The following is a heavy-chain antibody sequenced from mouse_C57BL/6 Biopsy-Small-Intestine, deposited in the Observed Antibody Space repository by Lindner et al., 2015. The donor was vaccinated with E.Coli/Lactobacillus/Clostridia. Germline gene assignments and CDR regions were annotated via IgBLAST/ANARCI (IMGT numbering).Heavy chain of an antibody. CDR2: INPSSGYT. CDR3: ARHFGSSYVGSMDY. D-gene: IGHD1-1*01. J-gene: IGHJ4*01. Sequence: VQLQESGAELAKPGASVNLSCKASGYTFTTYWMHWVKQRPGQGLEWIGYINPSSGYTNYNQKFKDKATLTADKSSNTAYMQLSSLTYEDSAVYYCARHFGSSYVGSMDYWGQGTSVTVSS. V-gene: IGHV1-7*01. CDR1: GYTFTTYW.